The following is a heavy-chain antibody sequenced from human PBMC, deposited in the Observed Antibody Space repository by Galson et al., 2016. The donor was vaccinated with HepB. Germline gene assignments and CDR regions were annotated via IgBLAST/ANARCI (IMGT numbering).Heavy chain of an antibody. CDR2: LNPEDDEM. J-gene: IGHJ4*02. V-gene: IGHV1-24*01. Sequence: SVKVSCKVSGYNLDELAIHWVRQAPGKGLEWMGGLNPEDDEMVYAQNFQDRVTMTEDTSTDTAYMLLSGLRSDDSAIYFCATGIFLESHGFFYDFDYWGQGALVTVSS. D-gene: IGHD3-22*01. CDR1: GYNLDELA. CDR3: ATGIFLESHGFFYDFDY.